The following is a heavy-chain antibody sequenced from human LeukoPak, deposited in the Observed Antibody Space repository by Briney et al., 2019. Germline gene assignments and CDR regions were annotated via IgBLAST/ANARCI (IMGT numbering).Heavy chain of an antibody. CDR3: ARSISIAAGKFDY. J-gene: IGHJ4*02. V-gene: IGHV5-51*06. Sequence: GESLKISCKGSGYSFTSYWIGWVRQMPGKGLEWMGIIYPGDSDTRYSPSFQGHITISADKSISTAYLQWSSLKASDTAMYYCARSISIAAGKFDYWGQGAPVTVSS. CDR2: IYPGDSDT. CDR1: GYSFTSYW. D-gene: IGHD6-13*01.